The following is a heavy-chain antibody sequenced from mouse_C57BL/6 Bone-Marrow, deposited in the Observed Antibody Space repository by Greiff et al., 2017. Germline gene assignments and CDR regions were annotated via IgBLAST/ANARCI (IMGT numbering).Heavy chain of an antibody. CDR1: GYTFTSYW. CDR2: IYPGSGST. V-gene: IGHV1-55*01. D-gene: IGHD2-10*01. J-gene: IGHJ1*03. CDR3: ARPYYCNYWYFDF. Sequence: VKLQQPGAELVKPGASVKMSCKASGYTFTSYWITWVKQRPGQGLEWIGDIYPGSGSTNYNEKFKSKATLTVDTSSSTAYMQLSSLTSEDSAVYCCARPYYCNYWYFDFWGTGTTVTVSS.